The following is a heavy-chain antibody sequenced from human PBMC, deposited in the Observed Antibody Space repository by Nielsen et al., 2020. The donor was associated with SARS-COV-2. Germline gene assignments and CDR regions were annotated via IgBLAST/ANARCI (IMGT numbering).Heavy chain of an antibody. Sequence: GGSLRLSCAASGFTFSSYDMSWVRQAPGKGLEWVSAISGSGGSTYYADSVKGRFTISRDNSKNTLYLQMNSLRAEDTAVYYCAKDRRQWLVPFDYWGQGTLVTVSS. J-gene: IGHJ4*02. CDR3: AKDRRQWLVPFDY. V-gene: IGHV3-23*01. D-gene: IGHD6-19*01. CDR1: GFTFSSYD. CDR2: ISGSGGST.